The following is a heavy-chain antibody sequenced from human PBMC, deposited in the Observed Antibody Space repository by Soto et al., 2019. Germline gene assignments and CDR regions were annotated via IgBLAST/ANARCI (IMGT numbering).Heavy chain of an antibody. J-gene: IGHJ4*02. Sequence: QLQLQESGSGLVKPSQTLSLTCAVSGGSISSGGSSWTWIRQPPGKGLEWIGYIYHSGSTYYNPSLKSRVTIAVERSKKQFSLKLTSVTAADTAVYYCARGAVVNFDSWGQGTLVTVSS. CDR3: ARGAVVNFDS. CDR1: GGSISSGGSS. V-gene: IGHV4-30-2*01. D-gene: IGHD3-22*01. CDR2: IYHSGST.